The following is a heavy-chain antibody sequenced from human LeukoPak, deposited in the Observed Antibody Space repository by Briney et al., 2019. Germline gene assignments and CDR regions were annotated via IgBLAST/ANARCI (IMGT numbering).Heavy chain of an antibody. Sequence: GGSLRLSCAASGFTFSNFPMSWVRQAPGKGLEWVSTISDNGGSAYYADSVKGRFTISRDNPKSTLYLQMNSLRAEDTAIYYCAKAYFSSSSGYYYYYFMDVWGKGTTVTVSS. CDR1: GFTFSNFP. D-gene: IGHD6-6*01. J-gene: IGHJ6*03. CDR2: ISDNGGSA. CDR3: AKAYFSSSSGYYYYYFMDV. V-gene: IGHV3-23*01.